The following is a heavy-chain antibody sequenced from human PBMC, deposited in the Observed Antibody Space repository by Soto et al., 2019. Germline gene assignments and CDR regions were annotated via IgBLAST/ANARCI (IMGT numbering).Heavy chain of an antibody. CDR3: ARAPLNYYDSSGYYFNWFDP. D-gene: IGHD3-22*01. J-gene: IGHJ5*02. CDR1: GGTFSSYA. V-gene: IGHV1-69*13. CDR2: IIPIFGTA. Sequence: SVKVSCKASGGTFSSYAISWVRQAPGQGLEWMGGIIPIFGTANCAQKFQGRVTITADESTSTAYMELSSLRSEDTAVYYCARAPLNYYDSSGYYFNWFDPWGQGTRVTVSS.